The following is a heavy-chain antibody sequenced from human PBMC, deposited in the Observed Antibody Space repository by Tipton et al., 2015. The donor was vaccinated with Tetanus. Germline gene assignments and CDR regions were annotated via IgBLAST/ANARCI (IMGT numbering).Heavy chain of an antibody. CDR1: GDSISSHKW. J-gene: IGHJ6*02. CDR3: ASARGLSGTTKERKNSYYYGMDV. D-gene: IGHD1-1*01. CDR2: IFHIGSV. V-gene: IGHV4-4*02. Sequence: TLSLTCTISGDSISSHKWWTWVRQPPGKGLEWIGEIFHIGSVSYSPSLKSRVTISVDKSMNRFSLNLTSVIAADTAVYYCASARGLSGTTKERKNSYYYGMDVWGPGTTVTVSS.